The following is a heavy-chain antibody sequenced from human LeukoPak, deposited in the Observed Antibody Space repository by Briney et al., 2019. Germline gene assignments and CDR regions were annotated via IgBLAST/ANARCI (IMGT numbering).Heavy chain of an antibody. CDR3: ARDLTGIQLWLGEDY. Sequence: GASVKVSCKASGYTFTGYYMHWVRQAPGQGLEWMGWINPNSGGTNYAQKFQGRVTMTRDTSISTAYMEPSRLRSDDTAVYYCARDLTGIQLWLGEDYWGQGTLVTVSS. J-gene: IGHJ4*02. CDR1: GYTFTGYY. V-gene: IGHV1-2*02. CDR2: INPNSGGT. D-gene: IGHD5-18*01.